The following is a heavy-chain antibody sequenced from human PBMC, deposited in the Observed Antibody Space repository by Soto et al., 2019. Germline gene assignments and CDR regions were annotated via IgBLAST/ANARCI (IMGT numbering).Heavy chain of an antibody. J-gene: IGHJ5*02. CDR2: SKANPQNFAT. D-gene: IGHD2-21*01. CDR3: TNEGEARGLDL. CDR1: GFSFSDHY. V-gene: IGHV3-72*01. Sequence: EVQLVESGGTLAQSGGSLRLSCVASGFSFSDHYMDWVRQAPGKGLEWVGRSKANPQNFATEYAASVKGRLTISRDVSQNSVHLQMDSLQPEDTAVYFCTNEGEARGLDLWGQGTLVTVSS.